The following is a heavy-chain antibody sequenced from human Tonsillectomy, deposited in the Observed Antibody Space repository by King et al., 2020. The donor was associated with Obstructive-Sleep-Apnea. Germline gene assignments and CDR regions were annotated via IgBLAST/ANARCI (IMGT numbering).Heavy chain of an antibody. Sequence: QLQESGPGLVKPSETLSLTCTVSVGSISSYSWTWILQPPGKGLEWIGYIYNNGGTNYNPSLKSRVTISIDTSKNQFSLKLSSVTAADTAVYYCARVWSTVVTNDAFDIWGQGTMVTVSS. V-gene: IGHV4-59*01. J-gene: IGHJ3*02. CDR3: ARVWSTVVTNDAFDI. CDR2: IYNNGGT. D-gene: IGHD4-23*01. CDR1: VGSISSYS.